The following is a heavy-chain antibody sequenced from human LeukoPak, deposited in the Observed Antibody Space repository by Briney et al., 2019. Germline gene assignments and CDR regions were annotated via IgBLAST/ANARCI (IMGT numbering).Heavy chain of an antibody. J-gene: IGHJ4*02. CDR3: ARGPSGRDGYNLDY. CDR1: GYTFTSYD. V-gene: IGHV1-8*03. Sequence: ASVTLSCTASGYTFTSYDINWVRQAPGQGLEWMGWMNPNSGNTAYAQKFQGRVTITRNTSISTAYMELSSLRPEDTAVCYCARGPSGRDGYNLDYWGQGTMVTVSS. D-gene: IGHD5-24*01. CDR2: MNPNSGNT.